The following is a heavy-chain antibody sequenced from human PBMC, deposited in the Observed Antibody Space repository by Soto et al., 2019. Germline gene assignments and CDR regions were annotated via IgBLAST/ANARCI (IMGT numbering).Heavy chain of an antibody. V-gene: IGHV1-69*13. CDR2: IIPIFGTA. D-gene: IGHD3-22*01. CDR1: GGTFSSYA. CDR3: ARGRDSSGYYHDAFDI. Sequence: GASVKLSCKASGGTFSSYAISWVRQAPGQGLEWMGGIIPIFGTANYAQKFQGRVTITADESTSTAYMELSSLRSEDTAVYYCARGRDSSGYYHDAFDIWGQGTMVTVSS. J-gene: IGHJ3*02.